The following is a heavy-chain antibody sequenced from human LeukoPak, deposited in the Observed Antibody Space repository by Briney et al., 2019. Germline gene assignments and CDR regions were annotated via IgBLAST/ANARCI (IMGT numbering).Heavy chain of an antibody. CDR3: AAPLTSSGHDY. CDR1: GFTFDDYA. V-gene: IGHV3-48*03. D-gene: IGHD3-22*01. J-gene: IGHJ4*02. CDR2: ISSSSSTV. Sequence: QPGRSLRLSCAASGFTFDDYAMHWVRQAPGKGLEWVSYISSSSSTVYYADSVKGRFTISRDSAKRSLYLQMDSLRVEDTAIYYCAAPLTSSGHDYWGQGTLVTVSS.